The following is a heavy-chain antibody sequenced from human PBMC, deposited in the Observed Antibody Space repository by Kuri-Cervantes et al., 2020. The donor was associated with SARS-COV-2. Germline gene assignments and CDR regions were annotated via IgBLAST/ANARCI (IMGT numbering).Heavy chain of an antibody. Sequence: LSLTCAASGFTYSSYSMNWVRQAPGKGLEWVSYISGSSSTKYYADSVKGRFTISRDNAKNSLYLQMNSLGDEDTAVYYCARGLGTADAFDIWGQGTMVTVSS. J-gene: IGHJ3*02. D-gene: IGHD1-1*01. V-gene: IGHV3-48*02. CDR2: ISGSSSTK. CDR3: ARGLGTADAFDI. CDR1: GFTYSSYS.